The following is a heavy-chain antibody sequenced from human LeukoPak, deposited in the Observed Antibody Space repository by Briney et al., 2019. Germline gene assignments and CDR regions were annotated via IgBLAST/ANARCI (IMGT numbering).Heavy chain of an antibody. Sequence: GGSLRLSCAASGFTFSSYSMNWVRQAPGKGLEWVSAISGSGGSTYYADSVKGRFTISRDNSKNTLYLQMNSLRAEDTAVYYCAKDQSSGWPALFRNWGQGTLVTVSS. CDR1: GFTFSSYS. D-gene: IGHD6-19*01. J-gene: IGHJ4*02. CDR3: AKDQSSGWPALFRN. V-gene: IGHV3-23*01. CDR2: ISGSGGST.